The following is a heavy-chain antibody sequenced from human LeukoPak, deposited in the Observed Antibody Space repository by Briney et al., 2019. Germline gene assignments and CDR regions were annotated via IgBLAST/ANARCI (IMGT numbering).Heavy chain of an antibody. D-gene: IGHD3-10*01. Sequence: SETLSLTCAVYGGSFSGYYWSWIRQPPGKGLEWIGEINHSGSTNYNPSLKSRVTISVDTSKNQFSLKLSSVTAADTAVYYCARDRNMVRGVIIETHYYYDMDVWGQGTTVTVSS. CDR3: ARDRNMVRGVIIETHYYYDMDV. CDR1: GGSFSGYY. V-gene: IGHV4-34*01. CDR2: INHSGST. J-gene: IGHJ6*02.